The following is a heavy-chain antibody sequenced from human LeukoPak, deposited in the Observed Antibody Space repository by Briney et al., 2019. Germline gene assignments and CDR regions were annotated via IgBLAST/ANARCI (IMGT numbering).Heavy chain of an antibody. CDR2: ISPGGDIT. J-gene: IGHJ4*02. CDR3: ARRAGAYSHPYDY. D-gene: IGHD4/OR15-4a*01. Sequence: GGTLRLSCAASGFTFSNHGMNWVRQAPGKGLEWVSGISPGGDITYYADSVKGRFTISRDNSKNTLYLQMNSLRADDTAVYYCARRAGAYSHPYDYWGQGTLVTVSS. V-gene: IGHV3-23*01. CDR1: GFTFSNHG.